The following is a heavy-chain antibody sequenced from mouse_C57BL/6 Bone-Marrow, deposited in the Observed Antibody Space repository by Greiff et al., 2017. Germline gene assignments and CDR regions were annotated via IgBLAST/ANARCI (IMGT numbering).Heavy chain of an antibody. D-gene: IGHD1-1*01. J-gene: IGHJ3*01. CDR3: SRCDGSASGFAY. CDR2: IYPGSGST. V-gene: IGHV1-55*01. CDR1: GYTFTSYW. Sequence: VQLQQPGAELVKPGASVKMSCKASGYTFTSYWITWVKQRPGQGLEWIGDIYPGSGSTNYNEKFKSKATLTVDTSSSSAYMQLSSLTSEDSAVYYCSRCDGSASGFAYWGQGTLVTVSA.